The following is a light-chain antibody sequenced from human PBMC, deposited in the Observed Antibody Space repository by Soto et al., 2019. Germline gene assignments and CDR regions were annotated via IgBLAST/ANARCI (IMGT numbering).Light chain of an antibody. V-gene: IGLV2-14*01. CDR2: DVS. J-gene: IGLJ2*01. Sequence: QSVLTQPASVSGCPGQSITISCTGTSSDVGGYNYVSWYQQHPGNAPKLMIYDVSNRPSGVSNRFSGSTSGNTASLTISGLQADDEADYYCSSYTSRVVFGGGTKLTVL. CDR3: SSYTSRVV. CDR1: SSDVGGYNY.